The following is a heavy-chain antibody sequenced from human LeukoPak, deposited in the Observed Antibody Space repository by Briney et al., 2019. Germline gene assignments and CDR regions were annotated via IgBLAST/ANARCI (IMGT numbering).Heavy chain of an antibody. J-gene: IGHJ6*03. Sequence: SETLSLTCAVYGGSFSGYYWSWIRQTPGKGLEWIGEINHSGSTNYNPSLKSRVTISVDTSKNQFSLKLSSVTAADTAVYYCARANYDFWSGYYRNYYYYMDVWGKGTTVTVSS. V-gene: IGHV4-34*01. CDR1: GGSFSGYY. CDR3: ARANYDFWSGYYRNYYYYMDV. CDR2: INHSGST. D-gene: IGHD3-3*01.